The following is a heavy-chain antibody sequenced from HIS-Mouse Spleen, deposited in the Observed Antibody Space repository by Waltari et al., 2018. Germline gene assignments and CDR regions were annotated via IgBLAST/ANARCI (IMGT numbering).Heavy chain of an antibody. CDR1: GGSISSSSYY. Sequence: QLQLQESGPGLVKPSETLSLTCTVSGGSISSSSYYWGWIRQPPGKGLEWIGIIYSSGSTYYNPALQSRVTISVDTSKNQFSLKLSSVTAADTAVYYCAREIPYSSSWYDWYFDLWGRGTLVTVSS. J-gene: IGHJ2*01. D-gene: IGHD6-13*01. CDR2: IYSSGST. CDR3: AREIPYSSSWYDWYFDL. V-gene: IGHV4-39*07.